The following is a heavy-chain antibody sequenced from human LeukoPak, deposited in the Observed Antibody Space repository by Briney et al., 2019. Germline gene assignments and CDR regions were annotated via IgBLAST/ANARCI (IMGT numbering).Heavy chain of an antibody. CDR3: ASQVQLWPYGMDV. Sequence: PGGSLRLSCAASGFTFSSYAMHWVRQAPGKGLEWVAVISYDGSNKYYADSVKGRFTISRDNSKNTLYLQMNSLRAEDTAVYYCASQVQLWPYGMDVWGQGTTVTVSS. CDR1: GFTFSSYA. D-gene: IGHD5-18*01. V-gene: IGHV3-30-3*01. J-gene: IGHJ6*02. CDR2: ISYDGSNK.